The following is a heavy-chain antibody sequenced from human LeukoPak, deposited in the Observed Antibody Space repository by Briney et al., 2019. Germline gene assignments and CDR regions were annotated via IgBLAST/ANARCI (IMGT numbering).Heavy chain of an antibody. D-gene: IGHD5-18*01. CDR3: ARLSPPGYSFGSFDY. CDR2: IYYSGGT. J-gene: IGHJ4*02. Sequence: SETLSLTCTVSGGSISSSSYYWGWIRQPPGKGLKWIGSIYYSGGTYYNPSLKSRVTISVDTSKNQFSLKLSSVTAADTAVYFCARLSPPGYSFGSFDYWGQGTLVTVSP. CDR1: GGSISSSSYY. V-gene: IGHV4-39*01.